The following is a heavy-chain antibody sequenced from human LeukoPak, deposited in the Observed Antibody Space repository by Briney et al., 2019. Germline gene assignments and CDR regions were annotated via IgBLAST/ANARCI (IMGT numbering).Heavy chain of an antibody. D-gene: IGHD3-9*01. J-gene: IGHJ4*02. CDR2: IKSKTDGGTT. Sequence: PGRSLRLSCAASGFTFSNAWMSWVRQAPGKGLEWVGRIKSKTDGGTTDYAAPVKGRFTISRDDSKNTLYLQMNSLKTEDTAVYYCTTESSDFDWFVDFDYWGQGTLVTVSS. CDR1: GFTFSNAW. CDR3: TTESSDFDWFVDFDY. V-gene: IGHV3-15*01.